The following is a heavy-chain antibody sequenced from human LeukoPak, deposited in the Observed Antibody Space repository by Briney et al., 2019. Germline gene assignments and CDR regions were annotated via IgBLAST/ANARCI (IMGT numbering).Heavy chain of an antibody. CDR2: INHSGST. J-gene: IGHJ6*02. CDR3: ARGKLTVTRTSPRAYSYYGMDV. D-gene: IGHD4-17*01. Sequence: KTSETLSLTCAVYGGSFSGYYWSWIRQPPGKGLEWIGEINHSGSTNYNPSLKSRVTISVDTSKNQFSLKLSSVTAADTAVYYCARGKLTVTRTSPRAYSYYGMDVWGQGTTVTVSS. CDR1: GGSFSGYY. V-gene: IGHV4-34*01.